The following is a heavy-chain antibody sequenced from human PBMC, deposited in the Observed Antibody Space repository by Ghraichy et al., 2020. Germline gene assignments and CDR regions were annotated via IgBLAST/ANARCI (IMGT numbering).Heavy chain of an antibody. CDR2: MRFDGSNI. CDR1: GFTFNSYG. CDR3: AKDFRGYCSGGTCYFDS. V-gene: IGHV3-30*02. J-gene: IGHJ4*02. D-gene: IGHD2-15*01. Sequence: GGSLRLSCAASGFTFNSYGMHWVRQAPGKGPEWVAFMRFDGSNIFYADSVRGRFTISRDNSKNTLYLQMNSLRPEDTAMYYCAKDFRGYCSGGTCYFDSWGQGTLVTVSS.